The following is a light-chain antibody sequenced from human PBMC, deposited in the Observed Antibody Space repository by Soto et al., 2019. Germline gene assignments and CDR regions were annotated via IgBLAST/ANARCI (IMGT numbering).Light chain of an antibody. CDR3: QQYYNTPYT. J-gene: IGKJ2*01. V-gene: IGKV4-1*01. CDR2: WAS. CDR1: QSVLYSSNNKNY. Sequence: DIVMTQSPDSLAVSLGESANINCKSSQSVLYSSNNKNYLAWYQQKPGQPPRLPIYWASTRESGVPDRISGSGCGNDFTLTISNLQAEDVAVYFCQQYYNTPYTFGQGTKLEIK.